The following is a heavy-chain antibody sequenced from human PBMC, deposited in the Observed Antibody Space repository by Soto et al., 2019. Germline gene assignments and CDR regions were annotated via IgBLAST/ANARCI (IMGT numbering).Heavy chain of an antibody. D-gene: IGHD1-26*01. J-gene: IGHJ4*02. CDR2: IMSKTDGGTT. V-gene: IGHV3-15*01. CDR1: GFTFSKAW. CDR3: TTDSGRSPYSFDY. Sequence: EVQLVESGGGFVKPGGSLRLSCATSGFTFSKAWVGWVRQAPGKGLEWVGRIMSKTDGGTTDYAAPVKGRFTISRDDSKSTLYLQMNSLKTEDTAFYYCTTDSGRSPYSFDYWGQGTLVTVSS.